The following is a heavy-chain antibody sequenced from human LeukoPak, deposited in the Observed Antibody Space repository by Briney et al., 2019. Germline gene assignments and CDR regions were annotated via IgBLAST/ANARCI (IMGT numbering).Heavy chain of an antibody. D-gene: IGHD5-12*01. CDR1: GFTFSSYS. Sequence: GGSLRLTCAASGFTFSSYSMNWVRQAPGKGLEWISYISSSSSTIYYADSVKGRFTISRDNAKNSLYLQMNSLRAEDTAVYYCARPPTKGYYYYGMDVWGQGTTVTVSS. J-gene: IGHJ6*02. CDR3: ARPPTKGYYYYGMDV. CDR2: ISSSSSTI. V-gene: IGHV3-48*01.